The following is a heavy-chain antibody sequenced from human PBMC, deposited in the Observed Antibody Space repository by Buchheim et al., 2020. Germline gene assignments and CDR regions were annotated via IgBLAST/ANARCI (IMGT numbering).Heavy chain of an antibody. D-gene: IGHD1-14*01. Sequence: EVQLVESGGGLIQPGGSLRLSCAASGFTFSSYWMHWVRQAPGKGLVWVSRIRGDGGVTNYADSVRGGFTISRDNARNTRYLQMNSLRDEDTAVYYCARANPADFDYWGQGAL. CDR1: GFTFSSYW. V-gene: IGHV3-74*01. CDR2: IRGDGGVT. J-gene: IGHJ4*02. CDR3: ARANPADFDY.